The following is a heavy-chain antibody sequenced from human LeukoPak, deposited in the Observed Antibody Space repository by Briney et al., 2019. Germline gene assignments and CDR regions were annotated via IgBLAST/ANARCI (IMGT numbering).Heavy chain of an antibody. CDR1: GYTLTELS. D-gene: IGHD6-19*01. CDR2: FDPEDGET. Sequence: ASVTVSCKVSGYTLTELSMHWVRQAPGKGLEWMGGFDPEDGETIYAQKFQGRVTMTEDTSTDTAYMELSSLRSEDTAVYYCATAKEYSGWSQQIDYWGQGTLVTVSS. J-gene: IGHJ4*02. V-gene: IGHV1-24*01. CDR3: ATAKEYSGWSQQIDY.